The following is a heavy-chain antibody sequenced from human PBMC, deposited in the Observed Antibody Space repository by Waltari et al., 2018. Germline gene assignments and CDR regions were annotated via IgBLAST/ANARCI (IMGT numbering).Heavy chain of an antibody. CDR2: ISYSGAT. V-gene: IGHV4-39*01. CDR1: GASISRSVYF. J-gene: IGHJ4*02. Sequence: LQLQESGPGLVKPSETLSLTCTVPGASISRSVYFWAWIRQPPGKGPEWIGGISYSGATYYKPSLKSRITISIDTSNNQFYLKLTSVTAADTAVYYCARDHFGDLFYYYFDPWGQGTLVTVSS. CDR3: ARDHFGDLFYYYFDP. D-gene: IGHD3-10*01.